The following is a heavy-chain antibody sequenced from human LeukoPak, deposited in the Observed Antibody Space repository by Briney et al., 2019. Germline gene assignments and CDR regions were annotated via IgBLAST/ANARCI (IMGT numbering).Heavy chain of an antibody. D-gene: IGHD2-2*01. V-gene: IGHV3-30-3*01. CDR1: GFSLSSYI. Sequence: GGSLRLSCAASGFSLSSYIMQWVRQAPGKGLEWVAVISYDGSNKYYADSVKGRFTISRDTSRSTLYLQMNRLRAEDTAVYYCAKDGLRCSDTNCHDDAFDIWGQGTMVTVSS. J-gene: IGHJ3*02. CDR2: ISYDGSNK. CDR3: AKDGLRCSDTNCHDDAFDI.